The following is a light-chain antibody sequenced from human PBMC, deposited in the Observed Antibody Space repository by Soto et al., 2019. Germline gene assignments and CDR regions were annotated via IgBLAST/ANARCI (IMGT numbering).Light chain of an antibody. J-gene: IGKJ3*01. CDR2: AAS. Sequence: DFQITQSPSALSPSVGERVTITCRASQSIDTYLNWYQQKPGKAPNLLMYAASTLQSGVPSRFSGSGSETDFTLTISSLQPEDLATYYCQQSYTTLFTFGPGTKVDIK. CDR3: QQSYTTLFT. CDR1: QSIDTY. V-gene: IGKV1-39*01.